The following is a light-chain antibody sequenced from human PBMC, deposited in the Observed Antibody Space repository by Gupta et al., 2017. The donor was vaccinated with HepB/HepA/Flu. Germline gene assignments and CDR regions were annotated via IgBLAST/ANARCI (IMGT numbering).Light chain of an antibody. CDR1: IPNIGAGYH. J-gene: IGLJ3*02. Sequence: QSVLTQPPALSGAPGHRVTSSRTGSIPNIGAGYHVHWHQQLPGTAPNLLIYWNTSRRSGVPERFSGAKSGASAALTITWLQAEDGADYYWQSVESRRNLWVFGGGTKLTVL. V-gene: IGLV1-40*01. CDR3: QSVESRRNLWV. CDR2: WNT.